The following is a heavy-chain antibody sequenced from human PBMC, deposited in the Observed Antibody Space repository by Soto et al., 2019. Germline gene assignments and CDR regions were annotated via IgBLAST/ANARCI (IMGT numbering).Heavy chain of an antibody. CDR1: GFSLSTSGVG. V-gene: IGHV2-5*01. J-gene: IGHJ5*02. CDR2: IYWNDDK. D-gene: IGHD3-10*01. Sequence: ESGPTLVNPTQTLTLTCTFSGFSLSTSGVGVGWIRQPPGKALEWLALIYWNDDKRYSPSLKSRLTITKDTSKNQVVLTMTNMDPVDTATYSCAHSPFLSDYYGSGSYSWFDPWGQGTLVTVSS. CDR3: AHSPFLSDYYGSGSYSWFDP.